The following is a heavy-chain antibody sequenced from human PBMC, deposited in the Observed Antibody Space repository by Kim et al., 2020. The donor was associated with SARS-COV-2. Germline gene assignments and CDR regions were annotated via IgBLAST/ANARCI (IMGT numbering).Heavy chain of an antibody. CDR1: GFTFSSYG. J-gene: IGHJ4*02. CDR3: AKDPPCSSTSCYSYFDY. Sequence: GGSLRLSCAASGFTFSSYGMHWVRQAPGKGLEWVAVISYDGSNKYYADSVKGRFTISRDNSKNTLYLQMNSLRAEDTAVYYCAKDPPCSSTSCYSYFDYWGQGTLVTVSS. V-gene: IGHV3-30*18. D-gene: IGHD2-2*02. CDR2: ISYDGSNK.